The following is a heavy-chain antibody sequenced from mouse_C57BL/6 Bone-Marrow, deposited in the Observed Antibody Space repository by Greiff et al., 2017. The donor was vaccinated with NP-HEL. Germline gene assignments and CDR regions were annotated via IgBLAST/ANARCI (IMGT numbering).Heavy chain of an antibody. Sequence: QVQLKESGAELARPGASVKLSCKASGYTFTSYGISWVKQRTGQGLEWIGEIYPRSGNTYYNEKFKGKATLTADKSSSTAYMELRSLTSEDSAVYFCARGDSTITTVVAMDYWGQGTSVTVSS. D-gene: IGHD1-1*01. CDR1: GYTFTSYG. J-gene: IGHJ4*01. CDR2: IYPRSGNT. CDR3: ARGDSTITTVVAMDY. V-gene: IGHV1-81*01.